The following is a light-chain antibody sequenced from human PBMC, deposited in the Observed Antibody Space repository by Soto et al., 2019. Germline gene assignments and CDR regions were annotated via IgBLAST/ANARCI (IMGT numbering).Light chain of an antibody. CDR3: QQYGSSL. J-gene: IGKJ3*01. Sequence: EIVLTQSPGTLSLSPGERATLSCRASQSVSSRYLAWYQQKPGQAPRLLLYGASSRATGIPDRFSGSGSGTDFHLTISKVEPEDFAEYYCQQYGSSLFGPGTKVDIK. V-gene: IGKV3-20*01. CDR1: QSVSSRY. CDR2: GAS.